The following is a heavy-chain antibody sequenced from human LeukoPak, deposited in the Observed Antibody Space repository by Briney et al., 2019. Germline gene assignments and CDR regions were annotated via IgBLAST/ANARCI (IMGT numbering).Heavy chain of an antibody. CDR2: IYDSGST. D-gene: IGHD3-10*01. CDR1: GASISSSY. Sequence: SETLSLTCTVSGASISSSYWSWIRQPPGKGLEGIGSIYDSGSTYYNPSLKSLGTISVDTSRNQLSLKLSSVTAPDTAVYYCARRGGDYYGSGSPYFDYWGQGTLVTVSS. J-gene: IGHJ4*02. CDR3: ARRGGDYYGSGSPYFDY. V-gene: IGHV4-59*05.